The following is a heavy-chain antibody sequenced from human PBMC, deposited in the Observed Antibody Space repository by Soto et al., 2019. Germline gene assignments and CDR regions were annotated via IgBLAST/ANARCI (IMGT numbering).Heavy chain of an antibody. CDR3: ATGPRGSSWSH. Sequence: GGSLRLSCAASGFTFSSYSMNWVRQAPGKGLEWVSSISSSSSYIYYADSVKGRFTISRDNAKNSLYLQMNSLRAEDTAVYYCATGPRGSSWSHWGQGTLVTVSS. J-gene: IGHJ4*02. CDR1: GFTFSSYS. V-gene: IGHV3-21*01. D-gene: IGHD6-13*01. CDR2: ISSSSSYI.